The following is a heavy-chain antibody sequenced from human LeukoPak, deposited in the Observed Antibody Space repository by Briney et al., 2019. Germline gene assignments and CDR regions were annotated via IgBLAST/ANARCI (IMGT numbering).Heavy chain of an antibody. CDR2: IYPGDSET. V-gene: IGHV5-51*01. Sequence: GESLKISCRGAGYSFTSYWIAWVRQMPGKGLEWMGIIYPGDSETIYSPSFQGQVTISADNSITTAYLQWSSLKASDTAMYYCAKLGGYDILTGDAFDIWGQGTMVTVSS. CDR1: GYSFTSYW. CDR3: AKLGGYDILTGDAFDI. D-gene: IGHD3-9*01. J-gene: IGHJ3*02.